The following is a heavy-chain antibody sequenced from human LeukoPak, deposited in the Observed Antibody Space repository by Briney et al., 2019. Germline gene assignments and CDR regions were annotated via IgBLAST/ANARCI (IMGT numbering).Heavy chain of an antibody. CDR2: ITGSSSYI. CDR1: GFTFTSYT. Sequence: GGSLRLSCAASGFTFTSYTMNWVRQAPGKGLEYVSSITGSSSYIYYADSVKGRFTISRDNAKNSLYLQMNSLRDEDTAVYYCARGGTHGDYVGYWGQGTLVTVPS. D-gene: IGHD1-7*01. J-gene: IGHJ4*02. CDR3: ARGGTHGDYVGY. V-gene: IGHV3-21*04.